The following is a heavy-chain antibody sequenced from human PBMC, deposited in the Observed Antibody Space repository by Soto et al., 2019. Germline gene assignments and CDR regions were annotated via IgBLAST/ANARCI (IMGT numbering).Heavy chain of an antibody. V-gene: IGHV3-7*01. CDR1: GFMFGTYW. CDR3: VRATLSWGHYYFRGLDV. CDR2: IKHDGNEK. Sequence: LRLSCAATGFMFGTYWMSWVRQAPGKGLEWVANIKHDGNEKYYADSVKGRFTVSRDNVKNFLHLQMSSLRGDDTGVYFCVRATLSWGHYYFRGLDVWGQGTTVTVSS. D-gene: IGHD3-22*01. J-gene: IGHJ6*02.